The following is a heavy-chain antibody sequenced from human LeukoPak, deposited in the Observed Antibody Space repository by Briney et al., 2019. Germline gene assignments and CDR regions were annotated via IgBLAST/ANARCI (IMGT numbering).Heavy chain of an antibody. CDR3: AKDLYSGSSLLDAFDI. Sequence: SGGSLRLSCAASGFTFSSYGMHWVRQAPGKGLEWVAFIRYDGSNKYYADSVKGRFTISRDNSKNTLYLQMNSLRAEDTAVYYCAKDLYSGSSLLDAFDIWGQGTMVTVSS. D-gene: IGHD1-26*01. CDR2: IRYDGSNK. J-gene: IGHJ3*02. CDR1: GFTFSSYG. V-gene: IGHV3-30*02.